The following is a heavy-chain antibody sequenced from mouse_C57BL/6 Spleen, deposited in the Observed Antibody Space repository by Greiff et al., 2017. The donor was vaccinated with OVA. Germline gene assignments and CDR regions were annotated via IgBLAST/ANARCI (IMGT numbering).Heavy chain of an antibody. D-gene: IGHD2-3*01. CDR3: ANYDPAWFAY. CDR1: GYAFSSSW. V-gene: IGHV1-82*01. Sequence: LVKPGASVKISCKASGYAFSSSWMNWVKQRPGKGLEWIGRIYPGDGDTNYNGKFKGKATLTADKSSSTAYMQLSSLTSEDSAVYFCANYDPAWFAYWGQGTLVTVSA. J-gene: IGHJ3*01. CDR2: IYPGDGDT.